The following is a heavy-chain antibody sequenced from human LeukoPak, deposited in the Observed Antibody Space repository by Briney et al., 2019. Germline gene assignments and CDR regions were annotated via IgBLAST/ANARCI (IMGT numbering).Heavy chain of an antibody. CDR2: ISYDGGNE. J-gene: IGHJ6*03. CDR3: VKDGGESTIYYYYYYMDV. D-gene: IGHD2-21*01. CDR1: GFTFSSYA. Sequence: HPGGSLRLSCAASGFTFSSYAMHWVRQAPGKGLEWVAVISYDGGNEYYADSVKGRFTISRDNSKNTLYVQMNSLRAEDTAVYYCVKDGGESTIYYYYYYMDVWGKGTTVTVSS. V-gene: IGHV3-30-3*01.